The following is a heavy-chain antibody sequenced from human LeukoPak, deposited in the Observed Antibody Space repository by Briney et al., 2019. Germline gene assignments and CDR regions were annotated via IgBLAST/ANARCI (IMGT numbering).Heavy chain of an antibody. Sequence: PSGTLSLTCAVYGGSFSGYYWSWIRQPPGKGLEWIGEINHSGSTNYNPSLKSRVTISVDTSKNQFSLRLSSVTAADTAVYYCARGDGLDYWGQGTLVTVSS. J-gene: IGHJ4*02. D-gene: IGHD5-24*01. CDR2: INHSGST. CDR3: ARGDGLDY. CDR1: GGSFSGYY. V-gene: IGHV4-34*01.